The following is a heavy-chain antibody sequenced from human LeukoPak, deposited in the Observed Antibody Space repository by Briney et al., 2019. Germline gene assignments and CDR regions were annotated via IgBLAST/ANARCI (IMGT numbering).Heavy chain of an antibody. D-gene: IGHD2-15*01. CDR1: GVSISSGNFY. Sequence: SETLSLTCTVSGVSISSGNFYWSWIRQSAGKGLEWIGYIYDSGRTDFNPSLKSRVTISMDTSKNQFSLKLSSVTAADTAVYYCANSDRFCSGSCHVPDAFDFWGQGTMVTVSS. V-gene: IGHV4-61*10. CDR3: ANSDRFCSGSCHVPDAFDF. J-gene: IGHJ3*01. CDR2: IYDSGRT.